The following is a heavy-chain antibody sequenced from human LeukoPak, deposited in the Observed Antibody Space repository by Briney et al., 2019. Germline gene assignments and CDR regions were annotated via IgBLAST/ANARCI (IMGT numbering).Heavy chain of an antibody. Sequence: ASVKVSCKASGYTFTSYDINWVRQATGQGLEWMGWMNPNSGNTGYVQKFQGRVTMTRNTSISTAYMELSSLRSEDTAVYYCARGGYDGYYYYGMDVWGQGTTVTVSS. CDR1: GYTFTSYD. D-gene: IGHD5-12*01. CDR3: ARGGYDGYYYYGMDV. J-gene: IGHJ6*02. V-gene: IGHV1-8*01. CDR2: MNPNSGNT.